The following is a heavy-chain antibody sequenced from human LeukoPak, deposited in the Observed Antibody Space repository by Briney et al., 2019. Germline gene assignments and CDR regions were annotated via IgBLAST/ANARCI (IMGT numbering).Heavy chain of an antibody. CDR3: ARDLYNRIAAAHYYYYYYGMDV. CDR2: ISSSGSTI. Sequence: GGSLRLSCAASGFTFSDYYMSWIRQAPGKGLEWVSYISSSGSTIYYADSVKGRFTISRDNAKNSLYLQMNSLRAEDTAVYYCARDLYNRIAAAHYYYYYYGMDVWGQGTTVTVSS. CDR1: GFTFSDYY. V-gene: IGHV3-11*01. D-gene: IGHD6-13*01. J-gene: IGHJ6*02.